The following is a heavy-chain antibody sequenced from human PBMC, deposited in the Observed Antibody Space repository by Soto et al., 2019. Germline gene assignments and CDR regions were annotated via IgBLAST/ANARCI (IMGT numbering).Heavy chain of an antibody. CDR3: ASGNSYYDFWSGYHNWFDP. CDR2: IYHSGST. CDR1: DGYISSGGYS. Sequence: TLSLTCGVSDGYISSGGYSWSWIRQPPGKGLEWIGYIYHSGSTYYNPSLKSRVTISVDRSKNQFSLKLSSVTAADTAVYYCASGNSYYDFWSGYHNWFDPWGQGTLVTVSS. J-gene: IGHJ5*02. D-gene: IGHD3-3*01. V-gene: IGHV4-30-2*01.